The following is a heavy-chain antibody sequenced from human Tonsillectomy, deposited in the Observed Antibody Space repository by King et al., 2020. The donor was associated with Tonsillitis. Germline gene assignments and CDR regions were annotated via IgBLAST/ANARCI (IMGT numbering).Heavy chain of an antibody. CDR3: ARDYWGYSYGGGFDY. CDR1: GFTFSSYA. J-gene: IGHJ4*02. CDR2: ISYDGSNK. V-gene: IGHV3-30*01. D-gene: IGHD5-18*01. Sequence: QLVQSGGGVVQPGRSLRLSCAASGFTFSSYAMHWVRQAPGKGLGWVAVISYDGSNKYYADSVKGRFTISRDNSKNTLYLQMNSLRAEDTAGYYCARDYWGYSYGGGFDYWGQGTLVTVSS.